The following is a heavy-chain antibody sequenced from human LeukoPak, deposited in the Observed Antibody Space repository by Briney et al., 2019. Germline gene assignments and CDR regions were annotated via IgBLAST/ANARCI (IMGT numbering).Heavy chain of an antibody. CDR3: ATLTIFGVVTRVDAFDI. V-gene: IGHV1-24*01. Sequence: ASVKVSCKVSGYTLTELSMHWVRQAPGKGLEWMGGFDPEDGETIYAQKFQGRVTMTEDTSTDTAYMELSSLRSEDTAVYYCATLTIFGVVTRVDAFDIWGQGTMVTVSS. J-gene: IGHJ3*02. CDR1: GYTLTELS. D-gene: IGHD3-3*01. CDR2: FDPEDGET.